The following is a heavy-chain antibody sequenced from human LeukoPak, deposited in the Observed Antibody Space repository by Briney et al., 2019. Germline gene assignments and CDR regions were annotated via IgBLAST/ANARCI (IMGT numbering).Heavy chain of an antibody. V-gene: IGHV4-59*01. CDR3: AREAAAGYFDY. Sequence: SETLSLTCTVSGGSISSYYWSWIRQPPGKGLEWIGYIYYSGSTNYNPSLKSRVTISVDTSKNQFSLKLGSVTAADTAVYYCAREAAAGYFDYWGQGTLVTVSS. CDR1: GGSISSYY. D-gene: IGHD6-13*01. CDR2: IYYSGST. J-gene: IGHJ4*02.